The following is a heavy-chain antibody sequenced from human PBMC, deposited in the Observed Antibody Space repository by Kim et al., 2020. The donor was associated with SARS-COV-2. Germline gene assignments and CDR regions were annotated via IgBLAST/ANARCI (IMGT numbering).Heavy chain of an antibody. CDR2: IYHSGST. J-gene: IGHJ4*02. D-gene: IGHD3-10*01. CDR1: GYSISSGYY. CDR3: AIDPGSLGTFDY. Sequence: SETLSLTCTVSGYSISSGYYWGWIRQPPGKGLEWIGSIYHSGSTYYNPSLKSRVTTSVDTSKNQFSLKLSSVPAADTAVYYCAIDPGSLGTFDYCGQGTLFTVSS. V-gene: IGHV4-38-2*02.